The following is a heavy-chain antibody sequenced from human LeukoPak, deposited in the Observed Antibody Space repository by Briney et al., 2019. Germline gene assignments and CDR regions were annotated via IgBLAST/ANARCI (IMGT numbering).Heavy chain of an antibody. D-gene: IGHD2-2*01. V-gene: IGHV3-21*01. CDR3: ARGGYCSSTSCPLDY. CDR1: GFTFSSYS. CDR2: ISSSSSYI. Sequence: GGSLGLSCAASGFTFSSYSMNWVRQAPGKGLEWVSSISSSSSYIYYADSVKGRFTISRDNAKNSLYLQMNSLRAEDTAVYYCARGGYCSSTSCPLDYWGRGTLVTVSS. J-gene: IGHJ4*02.